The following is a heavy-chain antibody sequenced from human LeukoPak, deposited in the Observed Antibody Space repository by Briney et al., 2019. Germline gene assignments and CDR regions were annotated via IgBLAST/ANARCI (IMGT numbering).Heavy chain of an antibody. CDR3: ARGFDSKSTYFDY. CDR2: IYYSGTT. Sequence: SETLSLSCTVSGGSISNSYWSWIRQPPGKGLEWIGYIYYSGTTNYNPSLRSRVTISVDTSKNQFYLRLTSVTAADTAVYYCARGFDSKSTYFDYWGQGTLVTVSS. CDR1: GGSISNSY. D-gene: IGHD5-12*01. J-gene: IGHJ4*02. V-gene: IGHV4-59*01.